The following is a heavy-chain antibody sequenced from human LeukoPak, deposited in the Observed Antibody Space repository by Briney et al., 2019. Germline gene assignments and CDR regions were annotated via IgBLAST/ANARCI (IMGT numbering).Heavy chain of an antibody. Sequence: GGSLRLSCAASGFTFSSYSMNWVRQAPGKGLEWVSSISSSSSYIYYADSVKGRFTISRDNAKNSLYLQMNSLRAEDTAVYYCARDRGDSSGNDAFGIWGQGTMVTVSS. CDR3: ARDRGDSSGNDAFGI. V-gene: IGHV3-21*01. D-gene: IGHD3-22*01. CDR1: GFTFSSYS. CDR2: ISSSSSYI. J-gene: IGHJ3*02.